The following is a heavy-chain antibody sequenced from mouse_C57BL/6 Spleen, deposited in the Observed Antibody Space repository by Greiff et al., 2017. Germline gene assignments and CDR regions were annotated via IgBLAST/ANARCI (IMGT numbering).Heavy chain of an antibody. V-gene: IGHV1-58*01. D-gene: IGHD2-2*01. CDR1: GYTFTSYG. Sequence: VQLQQSGAELVRPGSSVKMSCKTSGYTFTSYGINWVKQRSGQGMEWNGYIYIGNGYTEYNEKFKGKATLTSDTYSSTAYMQLSSLTSEDSAIYFCARKIGYDEGGAMDYWGQGTSVTVSS. CDR2: IYIGNGYT. J-gene: IGHJ4*01. CDR3: ARKIGYDEGGAMDY.